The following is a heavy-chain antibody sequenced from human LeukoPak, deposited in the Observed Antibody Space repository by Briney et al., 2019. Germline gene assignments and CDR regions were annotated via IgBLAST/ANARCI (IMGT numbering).Heavy chain of an antibody. CDR1: GYSFTRHY. CDR2: INPSGGST. CDR3: ARLKYYYDSSGYRAEYFQH. Sequence: ASVKVSCKASGYSFTRHYIHWVRQAPGQGLEWMGIINPSGGSTSYAQKFQGRVTTTRDMSTSTVYMELSSLRSEDTAVYYCARLKYYYDSSGYRAEYFQHWGQGTLVTVSS. J-gene: IGHJ1*01. D-gene: IGHD3-22*01. V-gene: IGHV1-46*01.